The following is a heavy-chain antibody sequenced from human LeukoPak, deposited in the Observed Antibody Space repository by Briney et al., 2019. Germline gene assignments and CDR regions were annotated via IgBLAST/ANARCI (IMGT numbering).Heavy chain of an antibody. J-gene: IGHJ4*02. CDR1: TDSTNTYY. CDR3: VRLRWELLAPYFDH. D-gene: IGHD2-15*01. Sequence: PSETLSLTCSVSTDSTNTYYWSWIRQSPGKGLEWIGHIYHSGSTDYNPSFKSRVTISIDMSKKEFSPKLTPVTVADTAMYYCVRLRWELLAPYFDHWGQGAFVIVSS. V-gene: IGHV4-59*01. CDR2: IYHSGST.